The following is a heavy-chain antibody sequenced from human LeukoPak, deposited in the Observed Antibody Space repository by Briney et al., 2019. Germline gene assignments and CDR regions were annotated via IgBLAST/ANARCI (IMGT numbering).Heavy chain of an antibody. V-gene: IGHV3-9*01. Sequence: SLRLSCAPSGFSFQSNAMHWVRQAPGKGLEWVSGITWSSGDTGYADSVKGRFTISRDSAKNSLYLQMNSLRPEDTAFYYCAKDSGSTDSSGWAAGYWGQGTLVTVSS. CDR3: AKDSGSTDSSGWAAGY. CDR2: ITWSSGDT. J-gene: IGHJ4*02. CDR1: GFSFQSNA. D-gene: IGHD6-6*01.